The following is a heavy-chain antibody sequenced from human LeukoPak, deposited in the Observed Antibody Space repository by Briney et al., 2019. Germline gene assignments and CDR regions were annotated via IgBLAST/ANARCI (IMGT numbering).Heavy chain of an antibody. J-gene: IGHJ4*02. CDR3: AKDGDVDTAIVLYFDY. D-gene: IGHD5-18*01. V-gene: IGHV3-23*01. Sequence: WVRQAPGKGLEWVSAISGSGGYTYYADSVKGRFTISRDNSKNTLNLQMNSLRAEDTAIYYCAKDGDVDTAIVLYFDYWGQGTLATVSS. CDR2: ISGSGGYT.